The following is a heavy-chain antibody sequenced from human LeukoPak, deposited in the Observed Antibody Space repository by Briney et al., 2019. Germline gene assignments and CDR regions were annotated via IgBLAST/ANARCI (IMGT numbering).Heavy chain of an antibody. D-gene: IGHD3-10*01. J-gene: IGHJ4*02. CDR1: GYRFTSYW. V-gene: IGHV5-51*01. Sequence: GEALNISCKGSGYRFTSYWIGWVRQMPGKGLEWMGIIYPGDSDTRYSPSFQSQVTISADKSISTAYLQWSSLKTSDTAMYYCARHAITLFDYWGQGTLVTVSS. CDR3: ARHAITLFDY. CDR2: IYPGDSDT.